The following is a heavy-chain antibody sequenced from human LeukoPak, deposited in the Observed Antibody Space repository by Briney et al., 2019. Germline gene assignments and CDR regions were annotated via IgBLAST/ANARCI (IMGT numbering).Heavy chain of an antibody. CDR3: ASLRRYFDL. CDR1: GGSISSYY. J-gene: IGHJ2*01. CDR2: IYYSGST. V-gene: IGHV4-30-4*01. Sequence: PSETLSLTCTVSGGSISSYYWSWIRQPPGKGLEWIGYIYYSGSTYYNPSLKSRVTISVDTSKNQFSLKLSSVTAADTAVYYCASLRRYFDLWGRGTLVTVSS.